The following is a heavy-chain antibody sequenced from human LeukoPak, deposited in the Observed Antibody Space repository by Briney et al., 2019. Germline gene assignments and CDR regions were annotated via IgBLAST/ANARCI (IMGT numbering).Heavy chain of an antibody. CDR3: ARHWSQLPFDY. CDR1: GGSISSSSYY. D-gene: IGHD2-2*01. Sequence: SETLSLTCTVSGGSISSSSYYWGWIRQPPGKGLEWIGEINHSGSTNYNPSLKSRVTISVDTSKNQFSLKLSSVTAADTAVYYCARHWSQLPFDYWGQGTLVTVSS. J-gene: IGHJ4*02. CDR2: INHSGST. V-gene: IGHV4-39*01.